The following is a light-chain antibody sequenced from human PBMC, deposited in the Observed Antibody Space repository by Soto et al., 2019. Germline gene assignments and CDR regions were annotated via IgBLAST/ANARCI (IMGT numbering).Light chain of an antibody. Sequence: EILMTQSPATLAASPGERATLSCRASQSVGSKLAWYQQKPGQPPRLVMFDASIRATGVPARFSGGGSGTEFTLTMSSLQSDDFALYYCQQYEKWPPTTFGQGTKVEIK. CDR1: QSVGSK. J-gene: IGKJ1*01. V-gene: IGKV3-15*01. CDR2: DAS. CDR3: QQYEKWPPTT.